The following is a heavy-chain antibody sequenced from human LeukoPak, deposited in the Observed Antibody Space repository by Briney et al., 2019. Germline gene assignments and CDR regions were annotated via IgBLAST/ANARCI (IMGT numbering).Heavy chain of an antibody. CDR1: GFTFSSYS. V-gene: IGHV3-48*04. CDR2: ISSSSSTI. CDR3: ARGLAGGGFDY. D-gene: IGHD2-15*01. J-gene: IGHJ4*02. Sequence: GGSLRLSCAASGFTFSSYSMNWVRQAPGKGLEGVSYISSSSSTIYYADSVKGRFTISRDSAKNSLYLQMNSLRAEDTAVYYCARGLAGGGFDYWGQGTLVTVSS.